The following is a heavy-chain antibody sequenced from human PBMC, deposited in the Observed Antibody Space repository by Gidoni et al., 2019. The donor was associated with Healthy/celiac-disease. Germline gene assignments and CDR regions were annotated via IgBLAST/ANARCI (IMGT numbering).Heavy chain of an antibody. V-gene: IGHV3-33*01. D-gene: IGHD1-26*01. CDR3: ARGSGSYLDY. J-gene: IGHJ4*02. CDR2: ILYDGSNK. CDR1: GFTFSSSG. Sequence: QVQLVESGGGVVQPGRSLLLSCAASGFTFSSSGMPWVRQAPGQGVAGVAVILYDGSNKYYADSVKGRFTIPRDNSKNTLYLQMNSLRAEDTAVYYCARGSGSYLDYWGQGTLVTVSS.